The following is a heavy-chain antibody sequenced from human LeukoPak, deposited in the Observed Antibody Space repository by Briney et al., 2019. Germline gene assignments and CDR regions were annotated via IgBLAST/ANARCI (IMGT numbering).Heavy chain of an antibody. D-gene: IGHD3-16*01. CDR1: GFTVSDSW. Sequence: GGSLRLSCAASGFTVSDSWMSWVRQAPGKGLEWVANMNQDGSAKGYVDSVKGRFTISRDNARNSLYLQMSSLRPEDTAVYYCATYTHWVAGDVWGQGTTVTVSS. CDR2: MNQDGSAK. V-gene: IGHV3-7*01. CDR3: ATYTHWVAGDV. J-gene: IGHJ6*02.